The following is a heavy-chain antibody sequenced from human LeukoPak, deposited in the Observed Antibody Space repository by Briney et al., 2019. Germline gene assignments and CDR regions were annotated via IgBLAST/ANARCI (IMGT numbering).Heavy chain of an antibody. Sequence: PSETLSLTCAVYGGSFSVYYWSWIRQPPGKGLEWIGEINHSGSTNYNTSLKSRVTISVDTSKNQFSLKLSSVTAADTAVYYCARVGYYDSSGFPPSMDVWGKGTTVAVSS. D-gene: IGHD3-22*01. V-gene: IGHV4-34*01. CDR2: INHSGST. J-gene: IGHJ6*04. CDR3: ARVGYYDSSGFPPSMDV. CDR1: GGSFSVYY.